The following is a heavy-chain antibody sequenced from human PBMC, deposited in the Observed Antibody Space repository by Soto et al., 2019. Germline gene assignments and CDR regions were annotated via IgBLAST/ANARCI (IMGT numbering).Heavy chain of an antibody. CDR1: GGSFSGYY. CDR2: INHGGST. D-gene: IGHD3-10*02. J-gene: IGHJ1*01. CDR3: ARRITMLILLNPRISCFQH. V-gene: IGHV4-34*01. Sequence: QVQLQQWGAGLLKPSETLSLTCAVYGGSFSGYYWSWIRQPPGKGLEWIGEINHGGSTNYNPSLNSRVTISVDPSKNQFSLKLNSVTAADTAVYFCARRITMLILLNPRISCFQHWGQGTLVTVSS.